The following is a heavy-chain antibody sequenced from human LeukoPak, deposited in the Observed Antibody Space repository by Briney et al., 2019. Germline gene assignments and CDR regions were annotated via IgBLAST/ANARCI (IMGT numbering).Heavy chain of an antibody. CDR1: GFTFSSYS. CDR2: ISSSSSYI. V-gene: IGHV3-21*01. CDR3: ARVPPRSGYDHSVDY. D-gene: IGHD5-12*01. J-gene: IGHJ4*02. Sequence: GGSLRLSCAASGFTFSSYSMNWVRQAPGKGLEWVSFISSSSSYIYYADSVKGRFTISRDNAKNSLYLQMNSLRAEDTAVYYCARVPPRSGYDHSVDYWGQGTLVTVSS.